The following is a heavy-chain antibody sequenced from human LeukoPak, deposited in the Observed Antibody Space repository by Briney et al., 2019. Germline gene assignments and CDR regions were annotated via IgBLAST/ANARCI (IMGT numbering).Heavy chain of an antibody. CDR3: ARLSRMATPLDAFDI. D-gene: IGHD5-24*01. CDR2: IYPGDSDI. CDR1: GYSFTSYW. J-gene: IGHJ3*02. Sequence: GESLKISCQGSGYSFTSYWIGWVRQMPGKGLEWMGIIYPGDSDIRYSPSFQGQVTISADKSISTAYLQWSSLKASDTAMYYCARLSRMATPLDAFDIWGQGTMVTVSS. V-gene: IGHV5-51*01.